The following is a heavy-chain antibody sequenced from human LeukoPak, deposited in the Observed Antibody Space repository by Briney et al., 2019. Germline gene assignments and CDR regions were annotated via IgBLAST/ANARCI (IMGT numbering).Heavy chain of an antibody. CDR3: ASIGGDIVVVPAATNDAFDI. J-gene: IGHJ3*02. CDR2: IIPILGIA. D-gene: IGHD2-2*01. CDR1: GGTFSSYA. V-gene: IGHV1-69*04. Sequence: ASVKVSCKASGGTFSSYAISWVRQAPGQGLEWMGRIIPILGIANYAQKFQGRVTITADKSTSTAYMELSSLRSEDTAVYYCASIGGDIVVVPAATNDAFDIWGQGTMVTVSS.